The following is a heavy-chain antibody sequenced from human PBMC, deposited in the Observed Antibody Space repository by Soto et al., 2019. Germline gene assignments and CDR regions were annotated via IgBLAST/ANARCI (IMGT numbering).Heavy chain of an antibody. Sequence: EVQLVESGGGLVRPGGSLRLSCAASGFTFSSYSMNWVRQAPGKGLEWVSSISSSRSYIYYADSVKGRFTISRDNAKNSLYLQMNSLRAEDTAVYYCARKISGYSSSFDYWGQGTLVTVSS. CDR2: ISSSRSYI. J-gene: IGHJ4*02. CDR3: ARKISGYSSSFDY. D-gene: IGHD6-13*01. CDR1: GFTFSSYS. V-gene: IGHV3-21*01.